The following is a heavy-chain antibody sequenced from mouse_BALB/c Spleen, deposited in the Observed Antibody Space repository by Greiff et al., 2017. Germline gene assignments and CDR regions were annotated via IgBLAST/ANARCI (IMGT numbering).Heavy chain of an antibody. CDR1: GFTFSSYT. CDR3: ATAWFAY. J-gene: IGHJ3*01. Sequence: EVKVEESGGGLVQPGGSLKLSCAASGFTFSSYTMSWVRQTPEKRLEWVAYISNGGGSTYYPDTVKGRFTISRDNAKNTLYLQMSSLKSEDTAMYYCATAWFAYWGQGTLVTVSA. CDR2: ISNGGGST. V-gene: IGHV5-12-2*01.